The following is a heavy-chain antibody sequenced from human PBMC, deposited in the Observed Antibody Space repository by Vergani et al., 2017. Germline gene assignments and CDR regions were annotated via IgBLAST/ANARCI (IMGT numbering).Heavy chain of an antibody. J-gene: IGHJ6*03. CDR2: IIPIVGTA. CDR1: GGTFSSYA. D-gene: IGHD6-13*01. CDR3: ARGPRAIRIAAAGPYYYYMDV. V-gene: IGHV1-69*12. Sequence: QVQLVQSGAEVKKPGSSVKVSCKASGGTFSSYAISWVRQAPGQGLEWMGGIIPIVGTANYAQKFQGRVTITADESTSTAYMELSSLRSEDTAVYYCARGPRAIRIAAAGPYYYYMDVWGKGTTVTVSS.